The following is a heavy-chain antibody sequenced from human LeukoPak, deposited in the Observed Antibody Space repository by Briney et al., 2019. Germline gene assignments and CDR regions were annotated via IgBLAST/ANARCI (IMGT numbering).Heavy chain of an antibody. J-gene: IGHJ4*02. CDR1: GGTFSSYA. CDR2: IIPIFGTA. Sequence: ASVKVSCKASGGTFSSYAISWVRQAPGQGLEWMGGIIPIFGTANYAQKFQGRVTITTDESTSTAYMELSSLRSEDTAVYYCASSYYYDSSGYAAFGYWGQGTLVTVSS. CDR3: ASSYYYDSSGYAAFGY. V-gene: IGHV1-69*05. D-gene: IGHD3-22*01.